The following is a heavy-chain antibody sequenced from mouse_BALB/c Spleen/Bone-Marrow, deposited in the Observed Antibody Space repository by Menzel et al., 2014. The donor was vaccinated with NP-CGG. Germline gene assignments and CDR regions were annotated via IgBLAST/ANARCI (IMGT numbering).Heavy chain of an antibody. J-gene: IGHJ1*01. CDR2: IHPNSGNT. CDR3: AREKIYGNCLWYFDV. Sequence: QVQLKDSGSVLVRPGASVKLSCKASGYTFTSSWMHWAKQRPGQGLEWIGEIHPNSGNTNYNEKFKGKATLTVDTSSSTAYVDLSSLTSEDSAVYYCAREKIYGNCLWYFDVWGAGTTVTVSS. V-gene: IGHV1S130*01. D-gene: IGHD2-1*01. CDR1: GYTFTSSW.